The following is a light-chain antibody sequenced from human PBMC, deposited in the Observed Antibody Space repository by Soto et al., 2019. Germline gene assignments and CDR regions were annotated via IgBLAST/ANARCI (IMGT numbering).Light chain of an antibody. CDR3: QQRSNWPPAIT. J-gene: IGKJ5*01. CDR2: DAS. CDR1: QSVSSN. V-gene: IGKV3-11*01. Sequence: EVVLTQSPGTLSLSPGEIASLSCSAIQSVSSNLAWYQQKPGQAPRLLIYDASNRATGIPARFSGSGSGTDFTLTISSLEPEDFAVYYCQQRSNWPPAITFGQGTRLEIK.